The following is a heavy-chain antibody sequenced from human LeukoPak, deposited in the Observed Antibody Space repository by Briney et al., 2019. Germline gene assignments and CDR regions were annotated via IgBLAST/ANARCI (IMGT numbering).Heavy chain of an antibody. CDR3: VRGSSGWYGIDH. Sequence: GGSLRLSCAASGFNLRSYWMHWVRQAPGKGLVWVSQISLVDGSSTYYADSVKGRFTISRDNAKNTLYLHMSSLRAEDTALYYCVRGSSGWYGIDHWGQGTLVTVSS. CDR1: GFNLRSYW. V-gene: IGHV3-74*01. CDR2: ISLVDGSST. D-gene: IGHD6-19*01. J-gene: IGHJ4*02.